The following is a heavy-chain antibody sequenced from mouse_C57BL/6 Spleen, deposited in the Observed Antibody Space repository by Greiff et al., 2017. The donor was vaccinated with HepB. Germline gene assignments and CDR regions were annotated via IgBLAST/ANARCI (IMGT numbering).Heavy chain of an antibody. V-gene: IGHV3-6*01. CDR3: GRSYWYFDV. CDR2: ISYDGSN. Sequence: DVKLQESGPGLVKPSQSLSLTCSVTGYSITSGYYWNWIRQFPGNKLEWMGYISYDGSNNYNPSLKNRISITRDTSKNQFFLKLNSVTTEDTATYYCGRSYWYFDVWGTGTTVTVSS. CDR1: GYSITSGYY. J-gene: IGHJ1*03.